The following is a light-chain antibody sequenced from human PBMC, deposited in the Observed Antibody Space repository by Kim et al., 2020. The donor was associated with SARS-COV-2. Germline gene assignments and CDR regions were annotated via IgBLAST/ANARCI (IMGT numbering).Light chain of an antibody. CDR2: DVS. Sequence: SITISCTGTSGDVGGYNYVSWYQQHPGKAPKLMIYDVSNRPSGVSNRFSGSKSGNTASLTISGLQAEDEADYYCSSYTSSSTLGVFGGGTKLTVL. V-gene: IGLV2-14*03. CDR3: SSYTSSSTLGV. CDR1: SGDVGGYNY. J-gene: IGLJ3*02.